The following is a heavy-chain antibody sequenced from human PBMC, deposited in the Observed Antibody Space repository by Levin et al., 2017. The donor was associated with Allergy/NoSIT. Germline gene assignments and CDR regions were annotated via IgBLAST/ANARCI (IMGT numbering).Heavy chain of an antibody. J-gene: IGHJ3*02. CDR1: GFTFSSDS. V-gene: IGHV3-48*01. D-gene: IGHD3-16*02. CDR2: IGTSSSTI. CDR3: ARGIRYTDAFDI. Sequence: GGSLRLSCAASGFTFSSDSMNWVRQAPGKGLEWVSYIGTSSSTIYYADSVKGRFTISRDNARNSLYLQMNSLRAEDTAMYFCARGIRYTDAFDIWGRGTMVTVSS.